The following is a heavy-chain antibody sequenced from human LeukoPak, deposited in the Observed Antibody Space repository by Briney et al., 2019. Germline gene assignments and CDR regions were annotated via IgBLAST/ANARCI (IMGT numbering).Heavy chain of an antibody. CDR1: GFSFSSYW. D-gene: IGHD6-6*01. V-gene: IGHV3-74*01. J-gene: IGHJ4*02. Sequence: GGSLTLSCAASGFSFSSYWRHWVRRAPGGGRVGVSRINSDGSSTSYADSVKGRFTISRDNAKDTLYLQMNSLRAEDTAVYYCASRIAARLPDDYGGQGTLVTVSS. CDR3: ASRIAARLPDDY. CDR2: INSDGSST.